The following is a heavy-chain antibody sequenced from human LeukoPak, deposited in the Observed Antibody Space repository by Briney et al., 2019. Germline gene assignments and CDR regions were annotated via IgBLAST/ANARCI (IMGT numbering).Heavy chain of an antibody. V-gene: IGHV3-7*01. Sequence: GGSLRLSCAASGFTFSSYWMGWVRQAPGKGLEWVANIKQDGSEKYYVDSVKGRFTISRDNAKNSLYLQMNSLRAEDTAVYYCARDRGAGAFDIWGQGTMVTVSS. CDR1: GFTFSSYW. CDR2: IKQDGSEK. J-gene: IGHJ3*02. CDR3: ARDRGAGAFDI. D-gene: IGHD3-10*01.